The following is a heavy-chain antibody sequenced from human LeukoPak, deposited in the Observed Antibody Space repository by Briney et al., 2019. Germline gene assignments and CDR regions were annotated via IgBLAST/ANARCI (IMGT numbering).Heavy chain of an antibody. CDR3: ATPLQVVAATLDAFDI. CDR1: GYTFTSYD. CDR2: MNPNSGNT. D-gene: IGHD2-15*01. Sequence: ASVKVSCKASGYTFTSYDINWVRQATGQGLEWMGWMNPNSGNTGYAQKFQGRVTITRNTSISTAYMELSSLRSEDTAVYYCATPLQVVAATLDAFDIWGQGTMVTVSS. J-gene: IGHJ3*02. V-gene: IGHV1-8*03.